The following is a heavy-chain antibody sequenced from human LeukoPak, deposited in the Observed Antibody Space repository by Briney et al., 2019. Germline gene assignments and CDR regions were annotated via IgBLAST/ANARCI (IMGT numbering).Heavy chain of an antibody. D-gene: IGHD2-2*01. J-gene: IGHJ1*01. Sequence: SETLSLTCTVSGGSISSSSYYWGWIRQPLGKGLEWIGSIYYSGSTYYNPSLKSRVTISVDTSKNQFSLKLSSVTAADTAVYYCARREKGYCSSTSCSKYFQHWGQGTLVTVSS. CDR1: GGSISSSSYY. CDR2: IYYSGST. CDR3: ARREKGYCSSTSCSKYFQH. V-gene: IGHV4-39*07.